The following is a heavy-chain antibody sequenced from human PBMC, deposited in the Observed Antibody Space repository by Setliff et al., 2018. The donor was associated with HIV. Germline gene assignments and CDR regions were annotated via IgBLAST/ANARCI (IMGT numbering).Heavy chain of an antibody. CDR3: TRDSYFYDGSDYHYRHFDD. V-gene: IGHV3-53*01. CDR2: IYAGGST. J-gene: IGHJ4*02. D-gene: IGHD3-22*01. CDR1: GFTFSSYY. Sequence: PGGSLRLSCAASGFTFSSYYMSWVRQAPGKGLEWVSVIYAGGSTYYADSVKGRLTISRDISKNTLYLQMNGLRAEDTAIYYCTRDSYFYDGSDYHYRHFDDWGQGTLVTVSS.